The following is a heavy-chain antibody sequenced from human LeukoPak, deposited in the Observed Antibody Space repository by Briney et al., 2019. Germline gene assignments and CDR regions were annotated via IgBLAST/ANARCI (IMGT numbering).Heavy chain of an antibody. CDR2: MNPKNGNT. Sequence: GASVKVSCKASGYTFSSHDINWVRQATGQGLEWMGWMNPKNGNTGYAQNFQGRVTMTRNISISTAYMELSSLRSEDTAVYYCARGRQYSYGYSPDYWGQGTLVTVSS. J-gene: IGHJ4*02. CDR1: GYTFSSHD. CDR3: ARGRQYSYGYSPDY. V-gene: IGHV1-8*01. D-gene: IGHD5-18*01.